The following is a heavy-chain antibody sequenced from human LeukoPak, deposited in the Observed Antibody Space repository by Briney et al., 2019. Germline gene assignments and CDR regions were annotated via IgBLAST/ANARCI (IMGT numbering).Heavy chain of an antibody. J-gene: IGHJ4*02. CDR3: ARAPIGSVDY. CDR1: GDSITNSY. Sequence: PSETLSLTCTVFGDSITNSYWTWIRLPPGKGLEWIAYIYYTGYTNYNPSLKGRVSISVDTSKNQLSLKLISVTAADTAVYYCARAPIGSVDYWGPGAQVTVSS. V-gene: IGHV4-59*01. CDR2: IYYTGYT. D-gene: IGHD1-1*01.